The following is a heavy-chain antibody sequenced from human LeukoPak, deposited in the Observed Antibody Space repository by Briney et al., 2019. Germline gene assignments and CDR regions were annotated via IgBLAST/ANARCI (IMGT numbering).Heavy chain of an antibody. CDR1: GGSISSSSYY. V-gene: IGHV4-39*07. CDR2: IYYSGST. CDR3: ARDWGYSSRRRGGVFDY. D-gene: IGHD6-13*01. J-gene: IGHJ4*02. Sequence: SETLSLTCTVSGGSISSSSYYWGWIRQPPGKGLEWIGSIYYSGSTYYNPSLKSRVTISVDTSKNQFSLKLSSVTAADTAVYYCARDWGYSSRRRGGVFDYWGQGTLVTVSS.